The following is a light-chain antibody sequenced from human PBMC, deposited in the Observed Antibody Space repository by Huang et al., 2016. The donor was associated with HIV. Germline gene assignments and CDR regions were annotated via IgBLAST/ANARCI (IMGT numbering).Light chain of an antibody. V-gene: IGKV1-9*01. CDR1: RDIKTY. CDR3: QQVDSYPRT. CDR2: SAS. J-gene: IGKJ1*01. Sequence: IQLTQSPSSLSASVGDRVTITCRASRDIKTYLAWFHQRPGRAPKFLIFSASFLESGVPSRFSGSGSGTEFTLTINGLQPEDFGTYYCQQVDSYPRTFGQGTNVDVK.